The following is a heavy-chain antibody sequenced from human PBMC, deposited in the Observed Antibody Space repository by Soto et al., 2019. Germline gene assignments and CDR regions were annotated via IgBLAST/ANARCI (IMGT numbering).Heavy chain of an antibody. D-gene: IGHD2-15*01. CDR3: ARGPQDDYYFDH. CDR1: GYTFTSYA. V-gene: IGHV1-3*01. Sequence: ASVKVSCKASGYTFTSYAMHWVRQAPGQRLEWMGWINAGNGNTKYSQKFQGRVTITRDTSTSTAYMELRSLTSDDTAVYYCARGPQDDYYFDHWGQGTLVTVSS. J-gene: IGHJ4*02. CDR2: INAGNGNT.